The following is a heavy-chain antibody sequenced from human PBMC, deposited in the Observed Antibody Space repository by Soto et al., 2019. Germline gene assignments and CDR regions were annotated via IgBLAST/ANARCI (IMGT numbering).Heavy chain of an antibody. CDR3: AKDNGSGCDWLRVGDASDI. CDR1: GFTYSSYG. V-gene: IGHV3-30*18. J-gene: IGHJ3*02. CDR2: ISYDGSNK. D-gene: IGHD5-12*01. Sequence: QVQLVESGGGVVQPGRSLRLSCAASGFTYSSYGMHWVRQAPGKGLEWVAVISYDGSNKYYADSVKGRLTISRDNXXTXLXLQMNSLRGEDTAVYYCAKDNGSGCDWLRVGDASDIWGQGTMVTVSS.